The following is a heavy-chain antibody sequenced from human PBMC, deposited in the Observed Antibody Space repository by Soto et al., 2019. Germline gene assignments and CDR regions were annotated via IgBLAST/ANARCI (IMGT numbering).Heavy chain of an antibody. D-gene: IGHD3-10*01. J-gene: IGHJ6*02. CDR3: ARDEGWDDSVSHYNLYGMDV. V-gene: IGHV4-31*03. Sequence: QVQLQESGPGLVKPSQTLSLTCTVSGGSITSGGYYWSWIRQHPGKGLEWIGYIYYSGTTYYNPSLKSRVTRSVDTSKNQCSLKLRSVTAADTAVYYCARDEGWDDSVSHYNLYGMDVWGQGTTVTVSS. CDR1: GGSITSGGYY. CDR2: IYYSGTT.